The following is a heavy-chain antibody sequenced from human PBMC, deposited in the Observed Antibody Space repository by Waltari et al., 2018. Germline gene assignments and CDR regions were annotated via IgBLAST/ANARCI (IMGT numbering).Heavy chain of an antibody. D-gene: IGHD6-19*01. CDR2: INPNSGGT. Sequence: QVQLVQSGAEVKKPGASVKVSCKASGYTFTGYYMHWVRQAPGQGLEWMGWINPNSGGTNYAQKLQGRVTMTRDTSISTAYMELSRLRSDDTAVYYCARGPLRGSGWYGGYWGQGTLVTVSS. CDR3: ARGPLRGSGWYGGY. V-gene: IGHV1-2*02. CDR1: GYTFTGYY. J-gene: IGHJ4*02.